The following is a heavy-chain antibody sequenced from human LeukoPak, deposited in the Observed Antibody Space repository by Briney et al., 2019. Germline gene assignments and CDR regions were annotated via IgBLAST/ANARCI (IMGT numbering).Heavy chain of an antibody. Sequence: SETLSLTCAVYGGSFSDYYWSWLRQPPGKGLEWIGEINHSGSTNYNPSLKSRVTISVDTSKNQFSLRLSSVTAADTAVYYCARGPYYDSSTVFYYYGMDVWGQGTTVTVSS. CDR1: GGSFSDYY. CDR3: ARGPYYDSSTVFYYYGMDV. CDR2: INHSGST. J-gene: IGHJ6*02. V-gene: IGHV4-34*01. D-gene: IGHD3-22*01.